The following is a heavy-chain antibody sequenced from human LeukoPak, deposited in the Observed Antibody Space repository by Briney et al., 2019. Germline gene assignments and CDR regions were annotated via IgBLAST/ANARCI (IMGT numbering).Heavy chain of an antibody. J-gene: IGHJ4*02. CDR2: ISPYNGDT. CDR3: ARDRGSYHGSGTGPHAVDY. V-gene: IGHV1-18*01. D-gene: IGHD3-10*01. CDR1: GYTFTNYG. Sequence: ASVKVSCKASGYTFTNYGVSWLRQAPGQGREWMGWISPYNGDTNYAQKLQGRVTMTTDTSTSTAYMELRSLRSDDTAVYYCARDRGSYHGSGTGPHAVDYWGQGTLVTVSS.